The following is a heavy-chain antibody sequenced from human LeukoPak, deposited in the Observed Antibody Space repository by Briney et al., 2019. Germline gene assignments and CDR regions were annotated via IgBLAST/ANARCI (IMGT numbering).Heavy chain of an antibody. CDR2: ISNIGTTT. D-gene: IGHD2-21*02. J-gene: IGHJ4*02. CDR3: ACDFRYLGHDF. V-gene: IGHV3-11*01. CDR1: AFTLGDWY. Sequence: GGSLRLSCTASAFTLGDWYMSWIRQAPGKGLEWISYISNIGTTTYYAESVKGRFTVSRDNAKNSLYLQMNSLRAEDTAVYYCACDFRYLGHDFWGQGTLVTVSS.